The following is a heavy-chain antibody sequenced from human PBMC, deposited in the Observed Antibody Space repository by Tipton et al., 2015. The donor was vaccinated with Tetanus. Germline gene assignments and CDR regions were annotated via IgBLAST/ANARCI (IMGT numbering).Heavy chain of an antibody. CDR3: ARANNEFPKKGPFDS. J-gene: IGHJ4*02. Sequence: TLSLTCTVSGGSMSTYYWSWIRQPPGKGLEWIGYVYYTGSTDYNPSLKSRVTISVDTSKSQFSLRLTSVTAADTAVYYCARANNEFPKKGPFDSWGQGRLVIVSS. D-gene: IGHD1-1*01. V-gene: IGHV4-59*01. CDR1: GGSMSTYY. CDR2: VYYTGST.